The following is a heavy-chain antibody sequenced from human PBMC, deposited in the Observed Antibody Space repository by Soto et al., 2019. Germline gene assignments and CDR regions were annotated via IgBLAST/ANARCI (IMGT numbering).Heavy chain of an antibody. CDR1: GFTFSSYA. Sequence: GGSLRLSCAASGFTFSSYAMHWVRQAPGKGLEWVAVISYDGSNKYYADSVKGRFTISRDNSKNTLYLQMNSLRAEDTAVYYCAKDTYPAAMDYYYGMDVWGQGTTVTVSS. D-gene: IGHD2-2*01. CDR3: AKDTYPAAMDYYYGMDV. CDR2: ISYDGSNK. V-gene: IGHV3-30-3*01. J-gene: IGHJ6*02.